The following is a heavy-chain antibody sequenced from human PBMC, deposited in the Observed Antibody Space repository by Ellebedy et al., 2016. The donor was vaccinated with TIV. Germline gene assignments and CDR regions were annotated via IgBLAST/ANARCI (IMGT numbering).Heavy chain of an antibody. J-gene: IGHJ4*02. CDR1: GFTFSSYG. D-gene: IGHD1-26*01. CDR3: ARVVVGHFDY. V-gene: IGHV3-30*03. Sequence: GGSLRLSCAASGFTFSSYGMHWVRQAPGKGLEWVAVISYDGSNKYYADSVKGRFTISRDNSKNTLYLQMNSLRAEDTAVYYCARVVVGHFDYWGQGTLVTVSS. CDR2: ISYDGSNK.